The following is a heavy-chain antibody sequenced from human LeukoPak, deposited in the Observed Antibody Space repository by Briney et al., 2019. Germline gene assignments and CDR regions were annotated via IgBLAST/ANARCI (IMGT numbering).Heavy chain of an antibody. J-gene: IGHJ5*02. D-gene: IGHD3-10*01. CDR1: GYSFTSYW. CDR2: IYPGDSDT. V-gene: IGHV5-51*01. Sequence: GESLKISCKGSGYSFTSYWIGWVRQMPGKGLEWMGIIYPGDSDTRYSPSFQGQVTISADKSISTAYLQWSSLKASDTAMYYCARLKGDSGSYYNVPNWFDPWGRGTLVTVSS. CDR3: ARLKGDSGSYYNVPNWFDP.